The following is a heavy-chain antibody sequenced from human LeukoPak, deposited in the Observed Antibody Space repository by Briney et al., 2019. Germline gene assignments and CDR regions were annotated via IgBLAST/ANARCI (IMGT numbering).Heavy chain of an antibody. Sequence: GRSLRLSCAGSGLTFSSYGMHWVRQAPGKGLEWVAVISYDGSDKYYADSVKGRFTISRDNSKNTLYLQMNTLRAEDTAVYYCAKDQASSGWYYDYWGQGTLVTVSS. CDR3: AKDQASSGWYYDY. V-gene: IGHV3-30*18. CDR1: GLTFSSYG. J-gene: IGHJ4*02. D-gene: IGHD6-19*01. CDR2: ISYDGSDK.